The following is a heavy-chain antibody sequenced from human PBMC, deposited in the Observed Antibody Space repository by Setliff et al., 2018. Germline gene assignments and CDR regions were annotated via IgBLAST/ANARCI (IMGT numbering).Heavy chain of an antibody. J-gene: IGHJ4*02. CDR2: INPGDGST. V-gene: IGHV1-46*01. CDR1: GYTFTTYY. CDR3: ATIGLDPAMITGVLFDS. Sequence: ASVKVSCKASGYTFTTYYMHWVRQAAGQGREWMGVINPGDGSTTYAQKFQGRVTITADESTSTAYMELRCLRSEDTAVYYCATIGLDPAMITGVLFDSWGQGTLGTVSS. D-gene: IGHD7-27*01.